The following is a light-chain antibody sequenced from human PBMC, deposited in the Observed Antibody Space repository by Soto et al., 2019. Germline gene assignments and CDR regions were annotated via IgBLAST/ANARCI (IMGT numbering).Light chain of an antibody. CDR3: SSYTSSSTLVV. CDR1: SSDVGGYNY. CDR2: DVS. Sequence: QSALTQPASVSGSPGQSITISCTGTSSDVGGYNYDSWYQQHPGKAPKLMIYDVSNRPSGVSNRFSGSKSGNTASLTISGLQAEDAADYYCSSYTSSSTLVVFGGGTKLTVL. J-gene: IGLJ2*01. V-gene: IGLV2-14*01.